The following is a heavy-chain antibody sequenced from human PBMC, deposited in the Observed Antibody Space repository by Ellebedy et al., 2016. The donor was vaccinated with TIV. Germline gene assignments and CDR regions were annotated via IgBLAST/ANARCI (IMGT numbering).Heavy chain of an antibody. CDR2: IYYSGST. Sequence: SETLSLTCTVSGGSISSGDYYWSWIRQPPGKGLEWIGYIYYSGSTNYNPSLKSRVTFSVDTSKNQFSLKLDSVTAADTAVYYCARDNGGNKYLGGAFDIWGQGTMVTVSS. D-gene: IGHD2/OR15-2a*01. J-gene: IGHJ3*02. CDR1: GGSISSGDYY. CDR3: ARDNGGNKYLGGAFDI. V-gene: IGHV4-61*08.